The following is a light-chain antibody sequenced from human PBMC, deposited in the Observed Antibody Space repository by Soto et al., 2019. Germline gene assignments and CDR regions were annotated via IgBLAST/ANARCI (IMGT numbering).Light chain of an antibody. CDR3: QVWDGSSDHEEWV. V-gene: IGLV3-21*02. Sequence: SYELTQPPSLSLAPGQTATITCGGNNIGSKSVHWYQHKPGQAPVLVVYDDSDRPSGIPEPFSGSNSGNTAALTISRVEAGDEADYYCQVWDGSSDHEEWVFGGGTKLTVL. CDR2: DDS. J-gene: IGLJ3*02. CDR1: NIGSKS.